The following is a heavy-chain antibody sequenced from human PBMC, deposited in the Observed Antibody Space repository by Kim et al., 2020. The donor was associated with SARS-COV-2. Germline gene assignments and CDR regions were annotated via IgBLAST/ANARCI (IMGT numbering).Heavy chain of an antibody. CDR1: GYTFTSYG. V-gene: IGHV1-18*01. Sequence: ASVKVSCKASGYTFTSYGISWVRQAPGQGLEWMGWISAYNGNTNYAQKLQGRVTMTTDTSTSTAYMELRSLRSDDTAVYYCARASYYDSSGYYVGESYYFDYWGQGTLVTVSS. CDR3: ARASYYDSSGYYVGESYYFDY. J-gene: IGHJ4*02. CDR2: ISAYNGNT. D-gene: IGHD3-22*01.